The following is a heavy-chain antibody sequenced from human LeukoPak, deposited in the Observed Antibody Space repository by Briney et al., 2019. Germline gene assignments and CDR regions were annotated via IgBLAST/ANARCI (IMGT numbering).Heavy chain of an antibody. J-gene: IGHJ3*02. CDR3: ARSERRAAFDI. Sequence: GGSLRLSCAASGFTFSTYWMSWIRQAPGKGLEWVSYISSSGSTIYYADSVKGRFTISRDNAKNSLYLQMNSLRAEDTAVYYCARSERRAAFDIWGQGTMVTVSS. D-gene: IGHD6-25*01. CDR2: ISSSGSTI. V-gene: IGHV3-11*04. CDR1: GFTFSTYW.